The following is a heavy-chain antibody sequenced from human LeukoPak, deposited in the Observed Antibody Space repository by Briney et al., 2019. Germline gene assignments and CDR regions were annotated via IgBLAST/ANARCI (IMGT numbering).Heavy chain of an antibody. V-gene: IGHV4-39*07. J-gene: IGHJ3*02. CDR2: IYYSGST. D-gene: IGHD1-26*01. Sequence: SETLSLTCTVSGGSISSSSYYWGWIRQPPGKGLEWIGSIYYSGSTYYNPSLKSRVTISVDTSKNQFSLQLNSVTPEDTAVYYCARAVGSDVFDIWGQGTMVTVSS. CDR1: GGSISSSSYY. CDR3: ARAVGSDVFDI.